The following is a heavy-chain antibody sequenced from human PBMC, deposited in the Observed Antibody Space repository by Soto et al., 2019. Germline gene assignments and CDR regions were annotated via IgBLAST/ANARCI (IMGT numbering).Heavy chain of an antibody. J-gene: IGHJ4*02. D-gene: IGHD3-10*01. CDR2: MEPSSGKT. CDR3: ARGVTAGVDY. CDR1: GYSFTSLD. Sequence: XSVKVSCKASGYSFTSLDINWVRQTTGQGLEWMGWMEPSSGKTGYAQRFQDRVTMTRDTSINTAYMELRSLTSDDTAFYYCARGVTAGVDYWGQGTLVTVSS. V-gene: IGHV1-8*01.